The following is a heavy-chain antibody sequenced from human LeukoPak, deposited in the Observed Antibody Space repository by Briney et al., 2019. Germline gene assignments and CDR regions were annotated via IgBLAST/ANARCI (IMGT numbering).Heavy chain of an antibody. J-gene: IGHJ4*02. D-gene: IGHD6-13*01. CDR3: AAFGIAAAGTTGY. V-gene: IGHV3-23*01. CDR1: GFTFSSYS. CDR2: ISGSGGST. Sequence: GGSLRLSCAASGFTFSSYSMNWVRQAPGKGLEWVSAISGSGGSTYYADSVKGRFTISRDNSKNTLYLQMNSLRAEDTAVYYCAAFGIAAAGTTGYWGQGTPVTVSS.